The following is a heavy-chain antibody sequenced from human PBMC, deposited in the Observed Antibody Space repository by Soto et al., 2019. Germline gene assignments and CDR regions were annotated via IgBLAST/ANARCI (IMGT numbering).Heavy chain of an antibody. Sequence: QVQLVQSGAEVKKPGSSVKVSCKASGGTFSRYTFTWVRQAPGQGLEWMGRIIPILDIPNYAQNFQGRVTITADKSTSTADMELSSLPSDDTAVYSCANNFTGVLVLGTSPPGGDNYGWDVWGQGTTVTVSS. D-gene: IGHD2-8*02. CDR3: ANNFTGVLVLGTSPPGGDNYGWDV. V-gene: IGHV1-69*02. CDR2: IIPILDIP. J-gene: IGHJ6*02. CDR1: GGTFSRYT.